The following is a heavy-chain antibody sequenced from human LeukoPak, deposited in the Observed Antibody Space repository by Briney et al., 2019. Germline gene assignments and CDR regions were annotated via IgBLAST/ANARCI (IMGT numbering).Heavy chain of an antibody. CDR3: ARDGDILTGYYFDY. CDR1: GFSLSSYS. CDR2: IISSGTYI. J-gene: IGHJ4*02. Sequence: GGSLRLSCAASGFSLSSYSMNWVRQAPGKGLEWVSSIISSGTYIYYADSVKGRFTISRDNARNSLSLQMNSLRAEDTAVYYCARDGDILTGYYFDYWGQGTLVTVSS. V-gene: IGHV3-21*01. D-gene: IGHD3-9*01.